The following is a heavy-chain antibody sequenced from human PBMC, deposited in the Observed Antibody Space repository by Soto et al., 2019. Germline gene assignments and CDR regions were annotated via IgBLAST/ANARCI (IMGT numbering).Heavy chain of an antibody. CDR1: GYTFTSYY. Sequence: ASVKVSCKASGYTFTSYYMHWVRQAPGQGLEWMGIINPSGGSTSYAQKFQGRVTITRDTSASTAYMELSSLRSEDTAVYYCARVGSSSWFPLDGMDVWGQGTTVTVSS. J-gene: IGHJ6*02. CDR2: INPSGGST. V-gene: IGHV1-46*01. D-gene: IGHD6-13*01. CDR3: ARVGSSSWFPLDGMDV.